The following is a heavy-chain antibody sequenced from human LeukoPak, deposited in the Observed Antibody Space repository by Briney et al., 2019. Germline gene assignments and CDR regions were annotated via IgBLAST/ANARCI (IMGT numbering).Heavy chain of an antibody. V-gene: IGHV3-21*01. CDR1: GFTFSSYA. CDR2: ISSSSSYI. J-gene: IGHJ4*02. CDR3: ARDYYGSGSYSWAFDY. D-gene: IGHD3-10*01. Sequence: GGSLRLSCAGSGFTFSSYAMNWVRQAPGEGLGLVSAISSSSSYIYYADSVKGRFTISRDNAKNSLYLQMNSLRAEETAVYYCARDYYGSGSYSWAFDYWGQGTLVTVSS.